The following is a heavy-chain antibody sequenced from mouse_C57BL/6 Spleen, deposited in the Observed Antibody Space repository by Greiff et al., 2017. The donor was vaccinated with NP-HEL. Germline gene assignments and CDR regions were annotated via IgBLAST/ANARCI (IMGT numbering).Heavy chain of an antibody. J-gene: IGHJ4*01. Sequence: VQLQQSGPELVKPGASVKISCKASGYSFTSYYIHWVKQRPGQGLEWIGWIYPGVGNTKYNEKFKGKATLTADTSSSTAYRQLSSLTSEDSAVYYCARGNYYGSPYAMDYWGQGTSVTVSS. CDR2: IYPGVGNT. CDR3: ARGNYYGSPYAMDY. V-gene: IGHV1-66*01. CDR1: GYSFTSYY. D-gene: IGHD1-1*01.